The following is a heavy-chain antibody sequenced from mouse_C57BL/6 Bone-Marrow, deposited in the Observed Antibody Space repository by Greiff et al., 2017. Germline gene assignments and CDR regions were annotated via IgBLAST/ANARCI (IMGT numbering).Heavy chain of an antibody. J-gene: IGHJ4*01. Sequence: QVQLQQPGAELVMPGASVKLSCKASGYTFTSYWMHWVKQRPGQGLEWIGEIDPSDSYTNSNQKFKGKSTLTVDKSSSTAYMQRSSLTSEDSAVXYGARRGPTVVPYYYAMDYWGQGTSVTVSS. CDR2: IDPSDSYT. D-gene: IGHD1-1*01. CDR3: ARRGPTVVPYYYAMDY. V-gene: IGHV1-69*01. CDR1: GYTFTSYW.